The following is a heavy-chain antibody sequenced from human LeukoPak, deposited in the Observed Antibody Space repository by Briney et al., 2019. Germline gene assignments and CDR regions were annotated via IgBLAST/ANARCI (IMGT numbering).Heavy chain of an antibody. V-gene: IGHV1-18*01. Sequence: ASVKVSCKASGYTFTSYGISWLRQAPGQGLEWMGWISAYNGNTNYAQKLQGRVTMTTDTSTSTAYMELRSLRSDDTAVYYCARDPGYCSSTSCYMTNWFDPWGQGTLVTVSS. CDR1: GYTFTSYG. J-gene: IGHJ5*02. CDR2: ISAYNGNT. D-gene: IGHD2-2*02. CDR3: ARDPGYCSSTSCYMTNWFDP.